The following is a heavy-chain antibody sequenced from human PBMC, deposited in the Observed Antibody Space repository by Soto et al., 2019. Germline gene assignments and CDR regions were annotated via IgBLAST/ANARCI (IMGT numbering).Heavy chain of an antibody. V-gene: IGHV3-9*01. CDR3: AKDETRFGEYQYFGY. CDR2: ISWNSGAI. Sequence: GGSLRLSCAASGFTFNDYAFHWVRQAPGKGLEWISGISWNSGAIGYADSVKGRFTVSRDDAKNSLYLQMNSLRAEDTALYYCAKDETRFGEYQYFGYWGRGTLVTAPQ. CDR1: GFTFNDYA. D-gene: IGHD3-10*01. J-gene: IGHJ4*02.